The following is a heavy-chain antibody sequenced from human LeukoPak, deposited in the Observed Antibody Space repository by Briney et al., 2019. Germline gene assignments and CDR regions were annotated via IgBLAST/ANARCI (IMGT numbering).Heavy chain of an antibody. CDR3: TTDRYDFWSGYYDY. J-gene: IGHJ4*02. Sequence: GGSLRLSCAASGFTFSNAWMSWVRQAPGKGLEWVGRIKSKTDGGTTDYAAPVKGRFTISRDDSKSTLYLQMNSLKTEDTAVYYCTTDRYDFWSGYYDYWGQGTLVTVSS. CDR1: GFTFSNAW. D-gene: IGHD3-3*01. V-gene: IGHV3-15*01. CDR2: IKSKTDGGTT.